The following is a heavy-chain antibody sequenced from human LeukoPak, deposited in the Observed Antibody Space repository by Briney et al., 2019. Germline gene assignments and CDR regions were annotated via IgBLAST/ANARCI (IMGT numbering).Heavy chain of an antibody. D-gene: IGHD6-6*01. V-gene: IGHV4-39*07. CDR3: ARDREGIAARPDAFDI. CDR2: IYYSGST. CDR1: GGSISSSSYY. Sequence: SETLSLTCTVSGGSISSSSYYWGWIRQPPGKGLEWIGSIYYSGSTYYNPSLKSRVTISVDTSKNQFSLKLSSVTAADTAVYYCARDREGIAARPDAFDIWGQGTMVTVSS. J-gene: IGHJ3*02.